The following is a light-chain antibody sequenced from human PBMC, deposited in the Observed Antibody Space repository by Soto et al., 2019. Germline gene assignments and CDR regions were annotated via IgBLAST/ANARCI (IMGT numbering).Light chain of an antibody. CDR3: QQYSNWPPIT. J-gene: IGKJ5*01. V-gene: IGKV1-39*01. CDR1: QTIGTY. Sequence: DIQMTQSPSTLSASIGDRVTITCRASQTIGTYVNWYRQKSGAAPELLIYDASTLQSGVPSRFRGGASGTDFTLTISSLQSEDFAVCYCQQYSNWPPITFGQGTRLEIK. CDR2: DAS.